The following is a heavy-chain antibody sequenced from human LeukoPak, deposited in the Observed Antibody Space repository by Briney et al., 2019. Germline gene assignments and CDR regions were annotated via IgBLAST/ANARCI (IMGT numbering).Heavy chain of an antibody. CDR1: GFTFSSYS. J-gene: IGHJ6*02. D-gene: IGHD6-13*01. Sequence: GGSLRLSCAASGFTFSSYSMNWDRQAPGKGLEWVSSISSSSSYIYYADSVKGRFTISRDNAKNSLYLQMNSLRAEDTAVYYCARGIAAALDGMDVWGQGTTVTVSS. V-gene: IGHV3-21*01. CDR3: ARGIAAALDGMDV. CDR2: ISSSSSYI.